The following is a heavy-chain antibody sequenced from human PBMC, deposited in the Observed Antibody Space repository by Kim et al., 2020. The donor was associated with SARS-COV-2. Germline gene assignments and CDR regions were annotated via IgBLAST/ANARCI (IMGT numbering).Heavy chain of an antibody. J-gene: IGHJ4*02. CDR3: ARSGSGGGLY. Sequence: SETLSLTCTVSGSSVSSGSYYWSWSRQPPGKGLEWIGYIYYTGSTSYNPSLKSRVTISKDTSKNQFSLKLSSVTAADTAVYYCARSGSGGGLYWGQGALVTVSS. D-gene: IGHD2-15*01. CDR1: GSSVSSGSYY. V-gene: IGHV4-61*01. CDR2: IYYTGST.